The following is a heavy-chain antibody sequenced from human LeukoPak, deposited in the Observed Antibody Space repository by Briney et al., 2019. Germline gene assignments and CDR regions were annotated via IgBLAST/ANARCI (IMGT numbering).Heavy chain of an antibody. CDR1: GFTFSTHA. J-gene: IGHJ4*02. CDR3: AKYYGGGCFRNFDY. CDR2: IGGDHGGI. Sequence: GGSLRLSCAASGFTFSTHAMTWVRQAPGRGLEWVTVIGGDHGGIQYADSVKGRFIVSRDNSKSTLYLQMNSLREEDTAVYYCAKYYGGGCFRNFDYWGQGTLVTVSS. D-gene: IGHD2-21*02. V-gene: IGHV3-23*01.